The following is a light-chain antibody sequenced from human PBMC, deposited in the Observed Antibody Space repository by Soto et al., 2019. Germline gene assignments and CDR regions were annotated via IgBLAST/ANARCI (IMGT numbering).Light chain of an antibody. Sequence: QSALTQPASVSGSPGQSITISCTGTSSDVGGYNFVSWYQQHPGKAPKLIIYNVNNRPSGLSNRFSGSKSGNTASLTISGLQADDEADYCCSSYTASSTAVFGPGTKLTVL. CDR1: SSDVGGYNF. J-gene: IGLJ1*01. V-gene: IGLV2-14*03. CDR2: NVN. CDR3: SSYTASSTAV.